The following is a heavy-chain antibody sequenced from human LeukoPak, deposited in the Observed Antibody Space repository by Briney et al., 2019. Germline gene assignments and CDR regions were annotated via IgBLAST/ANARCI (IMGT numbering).Heavy chain of an antibody. D-gene: IGHD2-2*01. V-gene: IGHV1-8*01. J-gene: IGHJ5*02. CDR2: MNPNSGNT. CDR1: GYTFTSYD. Sequence: ASVKVSCKASGYTFTSYDINWVRQATGQGLEWMGWMNPNSGNTGYAQKFQGRVTMTRNTSISTAYMELSSLRSEDTAVYYCARGPHCSSTSCYGNWFDPWGQGTLVTVSS. CDR3: ARGPHCSSTSCYGNWFDP.